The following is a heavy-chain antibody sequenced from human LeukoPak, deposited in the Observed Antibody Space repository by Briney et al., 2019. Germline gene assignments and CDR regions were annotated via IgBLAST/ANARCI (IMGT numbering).Heavy chain of an antibody. D-gene: IGHD5-24*01. CDR3: AKSVETATVFFDC. J-gene: IGHJ4*02. V-gene: IGHV4-39*01. CDR1: VGSISSSAYY. Sequence: SETLSLTCTVFVGSISSSAYYWGWIRQPPGKGLEWIGSIYYSGSNYYNPSLKSRVTISVDTSKNQFSLKLSSVTAADTAVYYCAKSVETATVFFDCWGQGTLVTVSS. CDR2: IYYSGSN.